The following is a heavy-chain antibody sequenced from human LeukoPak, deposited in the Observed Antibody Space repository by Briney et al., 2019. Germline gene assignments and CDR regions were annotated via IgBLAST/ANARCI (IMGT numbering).Heavy chain of an antibody. CDR3: AKPVSVTYYYDSSGYYPDY. V-gene: IGHV3-30*02. CDR1: GLTFSNSV. D-gene: IGHD3-22*01. CDR2: IWYDGSNK. Sequence: GGSLRLSCAASGLTFSNSVMHWVRQAPGKGLEWVAAIWYDGSNKYYADSGKGRFTISRDNSKNTLYLQMNSLRAEDTAVYYCAKPVSVTYYYDSSGYYPDYWGQGTLVTVSS. J-gene: IGHJ4*02.